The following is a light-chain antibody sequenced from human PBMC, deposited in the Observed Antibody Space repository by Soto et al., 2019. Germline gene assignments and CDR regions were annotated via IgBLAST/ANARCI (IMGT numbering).Light chain of an antibody. V-gene: IGKV3-15*01. CDR2: GAS. Sequence: EIVMTQSPATLSVSPGERATLSCRASQSVSRSLAWYQQKPGQAPRLLIYGASTRATDIPARFSGSGSGTEFTLTISSLQSEDFAVYYCQQYSNWPLTFGGGTKVDIK. CDR1: QSVSRS. CDR3: QQYSNWPLT. J-gene: IGKJ4*01.